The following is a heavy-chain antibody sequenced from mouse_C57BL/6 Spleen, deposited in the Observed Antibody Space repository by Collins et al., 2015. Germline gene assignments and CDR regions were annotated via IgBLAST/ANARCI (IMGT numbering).Heavy chain of an antibody. D-gene: IGHD2-4*01. CDR1: GYSITSSFT. V-gene: IGHV3-6*02. Sequence: DVQLQESGPGLVKPSQSLSLTCSVTGYSITSSFTGTGSGSSRNKLEWMGYISYDGSNNYTPSLKNRISITRDTSKNQFFLKLNSVATEDTATYYCARGMITTAMDYWGQGTSVTVSS. CDR3: ARGMITTAMDY. J-gene: IGHJ4*01. CDR2: ISYDGSN.